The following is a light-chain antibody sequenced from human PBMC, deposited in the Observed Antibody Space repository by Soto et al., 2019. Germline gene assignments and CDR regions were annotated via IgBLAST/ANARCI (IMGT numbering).Light chain of an antibody. V-gene: IGKV1-6*01. Sequence: AIQMTQSPSSLSASVGDRVTITCRASQGIRNDLGWYQQKTGKAPKLLIYAAFTLHSGVPSRFSGSGSDTDFTLTISNLQPEDFASYYCLQDYNFPRTFGQGTKGEIK. J-gene: IGKJ1*01. CDR3: LQDYNFPRT. CDR2: AAF. CDR1: QGIRND.